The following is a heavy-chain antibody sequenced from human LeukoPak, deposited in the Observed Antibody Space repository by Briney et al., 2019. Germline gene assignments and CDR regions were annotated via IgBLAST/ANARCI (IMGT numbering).Heavy chain of an antibody. J-gene: IGHJ4*02. D-gene: IGHD3-3*01. V-gene: IGHV5-51*01. Sequence: GESLKISCKGSGYSFTSYWIGWVRQMPGKGLEWMGIIYPGDSDTRYSPSFQRQVTISAEKSISTAYLQWSSLKASDTAMYYCARLVHYDFWSGLDDYWGQGTLVTVSS. CDR2: IYPGDSDT. CDR1: GYSFTSYW. CDR3: ARLVHYDFWSGLDDY.